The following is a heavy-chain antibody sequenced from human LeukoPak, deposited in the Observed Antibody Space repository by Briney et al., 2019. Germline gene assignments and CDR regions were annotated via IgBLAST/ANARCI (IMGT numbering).Heavy chain of an antibody. J-gene: IGHJ4*02. CDR3: ARDRDRGTFDY. V-gene: IGHV4-34*01. D-gene: IGHD1-14*01. Sequence: PSETLSLTCAVYGGSFSGYYWSWIRQPPGKGLEWIGEINHSGSTNYNPSLKSRVTISVDTSKNQFSLKLSSVTAADTAVYYCARDRDRGTFDYWGQGTLVTVSS. CDR1: GGSFSGYY. CDR2: INHSGST.